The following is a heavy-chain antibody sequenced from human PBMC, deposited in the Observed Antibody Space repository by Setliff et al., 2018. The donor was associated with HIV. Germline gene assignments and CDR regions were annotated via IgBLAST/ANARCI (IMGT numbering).Heavy chain of an antibody. CDR2: INPSGGT. CDR3: ARDAFDYTAYYYSYMDV. Sequence: GASVKVSCKASGYTFTSYYMHWVRQAPGQGLEWMGIINPSGGTKFTQKFQGRVTMTRDTSLSTAYMELSRLRSDDTAVYYCARDAFDYTAYYYSYMDVWGKGTTVTVSS. V-gene: IGHV1-2*02. J-gene: IGHJ6*03. CDR1: GYTFTSYY. D-gene: IGHD4-4*01.